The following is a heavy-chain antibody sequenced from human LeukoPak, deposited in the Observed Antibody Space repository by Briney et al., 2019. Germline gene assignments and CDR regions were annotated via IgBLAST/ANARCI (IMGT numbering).Heavy chain of an antibody. D-gene: IGHD3-22*01. Sequence: SETLSLTCTVSGGSIRGYSWSWIRQPPGKGLEWIGYFYYSGSTYYNPSLKSRVTISVDTSKNQFSLKLSSVTAADTAVYYCARTSNYYDSSGYYKTKKYYFDYWGQGTLVTVSS. J-gene: IGHJ4*02. CDR2: FYYSGST. CDR3: ARTSNYYDSSGYYKTKKYYFDY. CDR1: GGSIRGYS. V-gene: IGHV4-59*12.